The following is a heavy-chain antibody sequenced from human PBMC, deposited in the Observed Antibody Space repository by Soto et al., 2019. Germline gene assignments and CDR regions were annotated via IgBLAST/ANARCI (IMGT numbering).Heavy chain of an antibody. CDR3: ARALGGYSYGYVVFDY. J-gene: IGHJ4*02. V-gene: IGHV4-59*01. CDR1: GGSISSYY. CDR2: IYYSGST. Sequence: SEILSLTCTVSGGSISSYYWSWIRQPPGKGLEWIGYIYYSGSTNYNPSLKSRVTISVDTSKNQFSLKLSSVTAADTAVYYCARALGGYSYGYVVFDYWGQGTLVTVSS. D-gene: IGHD5-18*01.